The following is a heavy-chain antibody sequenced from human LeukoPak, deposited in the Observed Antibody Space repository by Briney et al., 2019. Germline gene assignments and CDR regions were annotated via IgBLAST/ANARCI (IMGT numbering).Heavy chain of an antibody. CDR3: ASARGYYWSNFDY. D-gene: IGHD3-22*01. V-gene: IGHV4-30-2*01. CDR2: IYHSGST. J-gene: IGHJ4*02. Sequence: WIRQPPGKGLEWIGYIYHSGSTYYNPSLKSRVTISVDRSKNQFSLKLSSVTAADTAVYYCASARGYYWSNFDYWGQGTLVTVSS.